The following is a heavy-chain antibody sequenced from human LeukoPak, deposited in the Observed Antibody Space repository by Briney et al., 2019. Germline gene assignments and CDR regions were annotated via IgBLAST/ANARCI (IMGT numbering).Heavy chain of an antibody. CDR1: GGSINSSSYY. D-gene: IGHD6-19*01. CDR3: ARGGQWLAHYFDY. V-gene: IGHV4-39*02. CDR2: IYYIENT. Sequence: SETLSLTCTVSGGSINSSSYYWGWIRQPPGKGLEWIGSIYYIENTYYNPSLKSRVTISVDTSKNNFPLKLGSVTAADTAVYFCARGGQWLAHYFDYWGQGTLVTVSS. J-gene: IGHJ4*02.